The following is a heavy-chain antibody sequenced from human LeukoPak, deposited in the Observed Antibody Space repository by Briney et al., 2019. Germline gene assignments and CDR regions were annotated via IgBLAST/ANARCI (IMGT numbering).Heavy chain of an antibody. Sequence: SETLSLTCTVSGGSISSSSYYWGWIRQSPGKGLEWIGNIYYSGSSSYNPSLKSRVTIFVDTPKNQFSLKLNSVTAADTAVYYCARHAGSSWYRRFDYWGQGTLVTVSS. CDR2: IYYSGSS. J-gene: IGHJ4*02. D-gene: IGHD6-13*01. CDR1: GGSISSSSYY. CDR3: ARHAGSSWYRRFDY. V-gene: IGHV4-39*01.